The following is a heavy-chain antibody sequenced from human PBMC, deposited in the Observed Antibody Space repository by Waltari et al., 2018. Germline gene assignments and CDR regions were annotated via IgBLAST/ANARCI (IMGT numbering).Heavy chain of an antibody. D-gene: IGHD1-26*01. CDR1: GYTFTGYY. CDR3: AGSGSYLLDY. V-gene: IGHV1-2*06. Sequence: QVQLVQSGAEVKKPGASVKVSCKASGYTFTGYYMHWVRQAPGQGLEWMGRINPNSGGTNYAQRLQGRVTMARDTSSSTAYMELSRLRSDDTAVYYCAGSGSYLLDYWGQGTLVTVSS. J-gene: IGHJ4*02. CDR2: INPNSGGT.